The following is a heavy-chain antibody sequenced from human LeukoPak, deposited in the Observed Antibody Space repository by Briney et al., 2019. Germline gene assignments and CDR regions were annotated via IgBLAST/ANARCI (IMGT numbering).Heavy chain of an antibody. Sequence: GASVKVSCTASGYTVTGYYMHWVRQAPGQGLEWMGRINPNSGGTNYAQKFQGRVAMTRDTSISRAHMELSRLRSDDTAVYYCAGGGWERGYFQHWGQGTLVTVSS. CDR1: GYTVTGYY. D-gene: IGHD1-26*01. V-gene: IGHV1-2*06. CDR2: INPNSGGT. CDR3: AGGGWERGYFQH. J-gene: IGHJ1*01.